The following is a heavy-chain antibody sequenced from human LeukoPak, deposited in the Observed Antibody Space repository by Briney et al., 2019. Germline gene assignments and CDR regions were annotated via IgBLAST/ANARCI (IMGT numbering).Heavy chain of an antibody. CDR3: ARSRNYYDSNGYTTYYFDY. CDR2: IYYSGST. D-gene: IGHD3-22*01. CDR1: GGSISSSSYY. J-gene: IGHJ4*02. V-gene: IGHV4-39*01. Sequence: SETLSLTCTVSGGSISSSSYYWGWIRQPPGKGLEWIGSIYYSGSTYYNASLKSRVTTSVDTSKNQFSLKLSSVTAADTAVYYCARSRNYYDSNGYTTYYFDYWGQGTLVTVSS.